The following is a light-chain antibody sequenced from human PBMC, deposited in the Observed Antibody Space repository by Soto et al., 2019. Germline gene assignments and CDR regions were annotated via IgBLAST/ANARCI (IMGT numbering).Light chain of an antibody. CDR3: CSLTNGATWV. CDR1: NSDVGSHNF. V-gene: IGLV2-23*01. J-gene: IGLJ3*02. Sequence: QSALTQPASVSGSPGQSITISCTGTNSDVGSHNFVSWYQQYPGKAPKLLFNGASKRPSGLSNRFSGSKSGNTASLTISGLQAEDEADYYCCSLTNGATWVFGGGTKLTVL. CDR2: GAS.